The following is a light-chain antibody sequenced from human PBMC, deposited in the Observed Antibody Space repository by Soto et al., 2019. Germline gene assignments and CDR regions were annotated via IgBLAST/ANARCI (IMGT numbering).Light chain of an antibody. Sequence: ETVLTQSPGTLSLSPGERATLSCRASQTIRSNYLAWYRQTPGQAPRHLIYGASNRATGIADRFSGSGSETDFTLIISRLEPEDFALYYCQQYSSSPWTFGQGTKVEIK. J-gene: IGKJ1*01. CDR1: QTIRSNY. CDR2: GAS. V-gene: IGKV3-20*01. CDR3: QQYSSSPWT.